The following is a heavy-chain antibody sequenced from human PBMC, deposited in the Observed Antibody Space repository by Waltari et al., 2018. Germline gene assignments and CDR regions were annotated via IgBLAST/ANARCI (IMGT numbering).Heavy chain of an antibody. CDR3: ATVRY. J-gene: IGHJ4*02. CDR1: GFNFGNYW. CDR2: IKGDGSEI. Sequence: EVQVVESGGDLVRPGGSLRLSGVASGFNFGNYWMNWVRQIPGKGVEWVAKIKGDGSEILYADSVKGRFTISRDNARNTLYVEMNNRRVEDTAVYFCATVRYWGQGTLVTVSS. V-gene: IGHV3-7*01.